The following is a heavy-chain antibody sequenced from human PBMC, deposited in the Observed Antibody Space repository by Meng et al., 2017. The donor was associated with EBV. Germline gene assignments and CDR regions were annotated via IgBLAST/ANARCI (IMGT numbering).Heavy chain of an antibody. Sequence: SGVGVKNPGPYVKVSCKAFGYTFTGYYMHWVRQAPGQGLEWMGRINPNSGGTNYAQKFQGRVTMTRDTSISTAYMELSRLRSDDTAVYYCARVGIAVAGTGDYWGQGTLVTVSS. D-gene: IGHD6-19*01. CDR1: GYTFTGYY. V-gene: IGHV1-2*06. CDR2: INPNSGGT. CDR3: ARVGIAVAGTGDY. J-gene: IGHJ4*02.